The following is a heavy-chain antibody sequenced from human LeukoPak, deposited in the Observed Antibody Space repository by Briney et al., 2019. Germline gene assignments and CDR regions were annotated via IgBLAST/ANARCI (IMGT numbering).Heavy chain of an antibody. Sequence: PSETLSLTCAVYGGSFSGYYWSWIRQAPGKGLEWIGEINHSGSTNYNPSLKSRVTISVDTSKNQFSLKLSSVTAADTAVYYCARGNWLLDYWGQGTLVTVSS. J-gene: IGHJ4*02. CDR2: INHSGST. V-gene: IGHV4-34*01. CDR1: GGSFSGYY. CDR3: ARGNWLLDY. D-gene: IGHD3-22*01.